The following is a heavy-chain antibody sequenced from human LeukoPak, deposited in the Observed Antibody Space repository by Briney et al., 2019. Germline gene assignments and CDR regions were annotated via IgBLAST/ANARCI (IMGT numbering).Heavy chain of an antibody. CDR3: VIVGRYSAIGDY. CDR1: GGSISSGSYY. J-gene: IGHJ4*02. V-gene: IGHV4-61*02. D-gene: IGHD5-12*01. CDR2: IYTSGST. Sequence: SETLSLTCTVSGGSISSGSYYWSWIRQPAGKGLEWIGRIYTSGSTNYNPSLKSRVTISVDTSKNQFSLKLSSVTAADTAVYFCVIVGRYSAIGDYWGQGTLVTVSS.